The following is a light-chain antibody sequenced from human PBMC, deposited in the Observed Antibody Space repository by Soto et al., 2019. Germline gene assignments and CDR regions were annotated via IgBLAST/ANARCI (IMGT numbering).Light chain of an antibody. CDR3: SSYTSSTTLYV. J-gene: IGLJ1*01. Sequence: QSALTQPASVSGSPGQSIPISCTGASSDVGNYNYVSWYQQHPGKAPKLIIYDVSNRPSGVSNRFSGSKSGNTASLTISGLQAEDEADYYCSSYTSSTTLYVFGTGTKVTVL. V-gene: IGLV2-14*03. CDR1: SSDVGNYNY. CDR2: DVS.